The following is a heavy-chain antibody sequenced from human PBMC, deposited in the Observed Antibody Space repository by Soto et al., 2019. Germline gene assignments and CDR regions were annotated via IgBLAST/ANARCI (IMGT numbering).Heavy chain of an antibody. CDR2: ISGSASAT. Sequence: TSSSHFWGWVRQPPGKGLEWVSLISGSASATHYADSVKGRFTISRDNSKRTVYLQLNSLRAEDTAVYYCAKGMANTVFGVDTLFDFWGRGTLVTVSS. J-gene: IGHJ4*02. D-gene: IGHD3-3*01. CDR3: AKGMANTVFGVDTLFDF. CDR1: TSSSHF. V-gene: IGHV3-23*01.